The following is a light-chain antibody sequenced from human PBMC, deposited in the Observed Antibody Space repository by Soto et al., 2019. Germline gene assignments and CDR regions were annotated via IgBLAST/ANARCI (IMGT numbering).Light chain of an antibody. CDR2: RAS. J-gene: IGKJ2*01. Sequence: EIVLTQSPGTLPLSPGESSTLSCRASHTISSSYLTLYQQRPGQPPRLLIYRASRRATGIPDRFSASGSGTDFTLTISRLEPEDFAVYYCQQYGSSPPYTFGQGTKVDIK. CDR1: HTISSSY. CDR3: QQYGSSPPYT. V-gene: IGKV3-20*01.